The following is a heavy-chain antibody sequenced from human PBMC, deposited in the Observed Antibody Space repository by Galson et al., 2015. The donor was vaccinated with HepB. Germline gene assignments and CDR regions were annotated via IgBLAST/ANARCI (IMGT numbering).Heavy chain of an antibody. CDR1: GFTFSSYG. CDR2: ISYDGSNK. Sequence: SLRLSCAASGFTFSSYGMHWVRQAPGKGLEWVAVISYDGSNKYYADSVKGRFTISRDNSKNTLYLQMNSLRAEDTAVYYCAKDEEMGMIYYYYYMDVWGKGTTVTVSS. D-gene: IGHD7-27*01. V-gene: IGHV3-30*18. J-gene: IGHJ6*03. CDR3: AKDEEMGMIYYYYYMDV.